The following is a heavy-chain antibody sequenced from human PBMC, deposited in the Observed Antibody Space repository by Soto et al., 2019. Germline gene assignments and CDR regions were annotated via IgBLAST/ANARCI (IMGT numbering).Heavy chain of an antibody. CDR1: GASISSSSYY. J-gene: IGHJ4*02. CDR3: ARIYCGYYFDY. D-gene: IGHD5-12*01. V-gene: IGHV4-39*01. Sequence: QLQLQESGPGLVKPSETLSLTCTVSGASISSSSYYWGWIRQPPGKGLEWIGTIYYSGSPYYNPSRKIRIPISIATSKNQFSLKLSSVTAADTAVYYCARIYCGYYFDYWGQGTLVTVSS. CDR2: IYYSGSP.